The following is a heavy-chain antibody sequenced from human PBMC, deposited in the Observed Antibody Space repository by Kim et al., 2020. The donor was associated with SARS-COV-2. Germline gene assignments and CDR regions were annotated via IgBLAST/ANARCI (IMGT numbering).Heavy chain of an antibody. Sequence: GGSLRLSCAASGFTFSSYAMSWVRRAPGKGLEWVSAISGNGGSTYYADSVKGRFTISRDNSKSALYLQMNSLRAEDTAVYYCAKGLFKMPYYYYGMDVWGQGTTVTVSS. V-gene: IGHV3-23*01. CDR1: GFTFSSYA. CDR3: AKGLFKMPYYYYGMDV. D-gene: IGHD2-2*01. J-gene: IGHJ6*02. CDR2: ISGNGGST.